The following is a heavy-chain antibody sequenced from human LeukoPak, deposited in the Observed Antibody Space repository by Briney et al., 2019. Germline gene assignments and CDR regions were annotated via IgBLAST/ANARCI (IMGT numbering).Heavy chain of an antibody. CDR3: ARDLLGWFDP. CDR1: GFTASSNY. Sequence: GGSLRLSCAASGFTASSNYMSWVRQAPGKGLEWVSVIYSGGSTYYADSVKGRFTISRDNSKNTLYLQMNSLRAEDTAVYYCARDLLGWFDPWGQGTLVTVSS. D-gene: IGHD2-15*01. CDR2: IYSGGST. V-gene: IGHV3-53*01. J-gene: IGHJ5*02.